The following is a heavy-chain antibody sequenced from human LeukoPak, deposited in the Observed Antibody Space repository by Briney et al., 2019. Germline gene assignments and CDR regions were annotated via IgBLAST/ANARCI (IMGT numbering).Heavy chain of an antibody. CDR1: GFTFSSYS. CDR2: ISSSSSYI. J-gene: IGHJ5*02. D-gene: IGHD6-13*01. Sequence: GGSLRLSCAASGFTFSSYSMNWVRQAPGKGLEWVSSISSSSSYIYYADSVKGRFTISRDNAKNSLYLQMNSLRAEDTAVYYCARDRVAAAPGYWFDPRGQGTLVTVSS. V-gene: IGHV3-21*01. CDR3: ARDRVAAAPGYWFDP.